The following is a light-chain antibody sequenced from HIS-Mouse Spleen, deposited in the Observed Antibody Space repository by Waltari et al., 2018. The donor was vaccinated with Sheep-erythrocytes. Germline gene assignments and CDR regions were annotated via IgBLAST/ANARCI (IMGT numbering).Light chain of an antibody. J-gene: IGLJ1*01. Sequence: QSALTQPRSVSGSPGQSVTISCTGTSRDVGGYNYVSWYQQHPGKAPKLMIYDVSKRPARLPDRFSGSKSGNTASLTISGLQAEDEADYYCCSYAGSYNHVFATGTKVTVL. CDR3: CSYAGSYNHV. V-gene: IGLV2-11*01. CDR1: SRDVGGYNY. CDR2: DVS.